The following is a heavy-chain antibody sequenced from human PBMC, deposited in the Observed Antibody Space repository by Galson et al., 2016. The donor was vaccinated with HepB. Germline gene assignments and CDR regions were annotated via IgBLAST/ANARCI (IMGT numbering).Heavy chain of an antibody. J-gene: IGHJ4*02. Sequence: SLRLSCAASGFTFSGFAMSWVRQAPGKGLEWVSALSGSGRDTYYADSVKGRFSISRDNAKNSLYLQMNSLRADDTAVYYCARDMDGYKIGYWGQGTLVTVSS. D-gene: IGHD5-24*01. CDR2: LSGSGRDT. V-gene: IGHV3-23*01. CDR1: GFTFSGFA. CDR3: ARDMDGYKIGY.